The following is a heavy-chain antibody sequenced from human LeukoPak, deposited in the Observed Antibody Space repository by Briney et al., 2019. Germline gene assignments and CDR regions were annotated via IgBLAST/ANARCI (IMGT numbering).Heavy chain of an antibody. Sequence: GGSLRLSCAASGFTFSSYWMSWVRQASGNGLEWVANIKQDGSEKYYVDSVKGRFTISRDNAKNSLYLQMNSLRAEDTAVYYCARDPYSSGWPSYYYYGMDVWGQGTTVTVSS. J-gene: IGHJ6*02. V-gene: IGHV3-7*01. CDR1: GFTFSSYW. CDR3: ARDPYSSGWPSYYYYGMDV. CDR2: IKQDGSEK. D-gene: IGHD6-19*01.